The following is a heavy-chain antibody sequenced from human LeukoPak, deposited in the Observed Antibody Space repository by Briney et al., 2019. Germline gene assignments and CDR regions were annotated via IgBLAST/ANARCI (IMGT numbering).Heavy chain of an antibody. CDR3: AKGYSGYDYAFDI. D-gene: IGHD5-12*01. J-gene: IGHJ3*02. CDR2: IQYDGSNK. CDR1: GFTFSSYG. V-gene: IGHV3-30*02. Sequence: GGSLRLSCAASGFTFSSYGMHWVRQAPGKGLEWVAFIQYDGSNKYYADSVKGRFIISRDKSKDTLYLQMNSLRPEDTAVYYCAKGYSGYDYAFDIWGQGTMVTVSS.